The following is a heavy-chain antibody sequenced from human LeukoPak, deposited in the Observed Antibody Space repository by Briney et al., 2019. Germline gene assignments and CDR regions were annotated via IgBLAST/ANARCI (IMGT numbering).Heavy chain of an antibody. CDR2: IYYSGST. CDR3: ARQDGATIARGFEN. CDR1: GGSISSSSYY. J-gene: IGHJ4*02. Sequence: SETLSLTCTVSGGSISSSSYYWGWIRQPPGKGLEWIGSIYYSGSTYYNPSLKSRVTISVDTSKNQFSLKLSSVTAADAAVYYCARQDGATIARGFENWGQGTLVTVSS. D-gene: IGHD5-12*01. V-gene: IGHV4-39*01.